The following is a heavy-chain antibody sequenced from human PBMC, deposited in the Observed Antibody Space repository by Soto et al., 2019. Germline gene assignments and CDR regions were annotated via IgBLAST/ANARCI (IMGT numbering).Heavy chain of an antibody. V-gene: IGHV3-7*03. J-gene: IGHJ4*02. CDR1: GFNFSRYW. CDR3: ARDWDTYGYGGFDN. CDR2: MKQDRTAT. D-gene: IGHD4-17*01. Sequence: EVQLVESGGGLVQPGGSLRLSCAASGFNFSRYWINWVRQAPGKGLEWVATMKQDRTATYYVDSVKGRFTISRDNSKNTLYLQMNSLTAEDTAVYYSARDWDTYGYGGFDNWGQGTLVTVSS.